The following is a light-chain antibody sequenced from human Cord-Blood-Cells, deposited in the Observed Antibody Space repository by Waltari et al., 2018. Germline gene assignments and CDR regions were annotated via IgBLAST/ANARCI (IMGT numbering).Light chain of an antibody. Sequence: DIQMTQSPSSLSASVGDRVTITYRASQSISSYLNWYQQKPGKTPKLLIYAASSLQSGVPSRFSGSGSETDFTLTISSLQPEDFATYYCQQSYSTHTFGQGTKLEIK. CDR1: QSISSY. CDR2: AAS. V-gene: IGKV1-39*01. CDR3: QQSYSTHT. J-gene: IGKJ2*01.